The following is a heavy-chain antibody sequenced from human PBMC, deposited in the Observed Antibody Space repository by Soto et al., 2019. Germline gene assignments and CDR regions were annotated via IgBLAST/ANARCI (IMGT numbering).Heavy chain of an antibody. CDR1: GGSISGHY. V-gene: IGHV4-59*11. Sequence: LSLTCTVSGGSISGHYWSWIRQPPGKGLEWIGHIFYSGSTNYNPSLKSRVTMSIDTSKSQFSPKLTSVTAADTAVYYCARGKTSFDPWGQGTLVTVSS. D-gene: IGHD4-17*01. J-gene: IGHJ5*02. CDR3: ARGKTSFDP. CDR2: IFYSGST.